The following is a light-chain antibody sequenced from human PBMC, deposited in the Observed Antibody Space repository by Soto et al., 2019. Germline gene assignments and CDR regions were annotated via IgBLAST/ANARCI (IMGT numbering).Light chain of an antibody. J-gene: IGLJ2*01. CDR1: SGHSSYA. V-gene: IGLV4-69*01. Sequence: QPVLTQSPSASASLGASVKLTCTLSSGHSSYAIAWHQQQPEKGPRYLMKGNSDCSHSKGDGIPDRFSGASSGAERYLTISSLQPEDAAVSSCQTWGPGIVVFGGGTKVTVL. CDR2: GNSDCSH. CDR3: QTWGPGIVV.